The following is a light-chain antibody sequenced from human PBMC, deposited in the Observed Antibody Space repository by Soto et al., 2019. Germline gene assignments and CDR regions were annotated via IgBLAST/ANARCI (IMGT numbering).Light chain of an antibody. CDR1: QRVLDTSSKKNY. J-gene: IGKJ4*01. CDR2: WAS. Sequence: DIVMTQSPASLPVSLGARATINCKSSQRVLDTSSKKNYIAWYQQKPGQPPKLLIFWASTRESGVPDRFSGSGSGTDFTLTISSLQAEDVAVYYCQQFYATPLPFGGGTKVEIK. CDR3: QQFYATPLP. V-gene: IGKV4-1*01.